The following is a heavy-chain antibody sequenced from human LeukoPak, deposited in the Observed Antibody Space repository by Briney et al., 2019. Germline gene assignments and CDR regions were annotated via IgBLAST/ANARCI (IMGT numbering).Heavy chain of an antibody. CDR3: ARDPHHLGDFWSGYHYFDY. V-gene: IGHV3-21*01. Sequence: GGSLRLSCAASGFTFGSYSMNWVRQAPGKGLEWVSSISSSSSYIYYADSVKGRFTISRDNAKNSLYLQMNSLRAEDTAVYYCARDPHHLGDFWSGYHYFDYWGQGTLVTVSS. CDR2: ISSSSSYI. J-gene: IGHJ4*02. D-gene: IGHD3-3*01. CDR1: GFTFGSYS.